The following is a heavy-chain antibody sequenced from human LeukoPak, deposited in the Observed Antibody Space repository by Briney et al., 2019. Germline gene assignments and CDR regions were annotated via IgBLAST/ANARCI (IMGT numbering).Heavy chain of an antibody. D-gene: IGHD2-2*01. CDR3: ARASYCSSTSCLNYYYYMDV. V-gene: IGHV4-31*03. Sequence: PSETLSLTCTVSGGSISSGGYYWSWIRQHPGKGLEWIGYIYYSGSTYYNPSLKSRVTISVDTSKNQFSLKLSSVTAADTAVYYCARASYCSSTSCLNYYYYMDVWGKGTTVTVSS. CDR1: GGSISSGGYY. J-gene: IGHJ6*03. CDR2: IYYSGST.